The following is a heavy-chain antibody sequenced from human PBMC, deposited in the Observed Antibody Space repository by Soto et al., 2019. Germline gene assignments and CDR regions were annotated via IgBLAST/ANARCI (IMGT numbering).Heavy chain of an antibody. J-gene: IGHJ4*02. V-gene: IGHV3-53*04. CDR1: GFTVSSNY. Sequence: EVQLVESGGGLVQPGGSLRLSCAASGFTVSSNYMSWVRQAPGKGLEWVSVIYSGGSTNYADSVKGRFTISRHNSKNTLYLQMNSLRAEDTAVYYCARVIFGVVNHWGQGTLVTVSS. D-gene: IGHD3-3*01. CDR2: IYSGGST. CDR3: ARVIFGVVNH.